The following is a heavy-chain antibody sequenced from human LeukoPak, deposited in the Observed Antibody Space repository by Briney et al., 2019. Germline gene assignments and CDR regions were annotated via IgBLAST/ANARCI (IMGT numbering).Heavy chain of an antibody. Sequence: PGRSLRLSCAASGFTFNRYGMHWVRQAPGKGLEWVAVISYDGSNKYYADSVKGRFTISRDNSKNSLYLQMNSLRAEDTAVYYGARDLVGATGPWYFDLWGRGTLVTVSS. V-gene: IGHV3-30*03. D-gene: IGHD1-26*01. CDR2: ISYDGSNK. CDR3: ARDLVGATGPWYFDL. CDR1: GFTFNRYG. J-gene: IGHJ2*01.